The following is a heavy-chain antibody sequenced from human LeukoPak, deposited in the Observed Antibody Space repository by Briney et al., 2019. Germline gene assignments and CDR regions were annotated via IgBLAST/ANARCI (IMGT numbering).Heavy chain of an antibody. CDR2: ISYDGSNK. Sequence: GGSLRLSCAASGFTFSSYGMHWVRQAPGKGLEWVAVISYDGSNKYYADSVKGRFTISRDNSKNTLYLQMNSLRAEDTAVYYCAKDLDTMVRGVTHAFDIWGQGTMVTVPS. J-gene: IGHJ3*02. D-gene: IGHD3-10*01. V-gene: IGHV3-30*18. CDR1: GFTFSSYG. CDR3: AKDLDTMVRGVTHAFDI.